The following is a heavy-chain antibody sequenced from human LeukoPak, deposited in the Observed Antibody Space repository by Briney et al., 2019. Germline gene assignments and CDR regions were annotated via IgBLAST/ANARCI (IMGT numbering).Heavy chain of an antibody. CDR3: AKDNSYFGLLWFGEPTLYYYYGMDV. Sequence: GGSLRLSCAASGFTFSSYAMSWVRQAPGKGLEWVSAISGSGGSTYYADSVKGRFTISRDNSKNTLYLQMNSLRAEDTAVYYCAKDNSYFGLLWFGEPTLYYYYGMDVWGQGTTVTVSS. V-gene: IGHV3-23*01. J-gene: IGHJ6*02. D-gene: IGHD3-10*01. CDR2: ISGSGGST. CDR1: GFTFSSYA.